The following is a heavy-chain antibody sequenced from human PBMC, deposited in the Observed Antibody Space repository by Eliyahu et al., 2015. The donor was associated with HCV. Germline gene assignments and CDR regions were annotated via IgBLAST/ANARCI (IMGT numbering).Heavy chain of an antibody. V-gene: IGHV4-34*01. CDR1: GGSFSGXY. CDR2: INHSGST. D-gene: IGHD2-2*01. J-gene: IGHJ3*02. CDR3: ARSPHIVVVPAANAFDI. Sequence: QVQLQQWGAGLLKPSETLSLTCAVYGGSFSGXYWSWIRQPPGKGLEWIGEINHSGSTSYNPSLKSRVTISVDTSKNQFSLKLSSVTAADTAVYYCARSPHIVVVPAANAFDIWGQGTMVTVSS.